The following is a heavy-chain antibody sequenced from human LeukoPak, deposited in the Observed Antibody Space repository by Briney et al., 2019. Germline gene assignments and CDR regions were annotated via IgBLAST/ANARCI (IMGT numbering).Heavy chain of an antibody. CDR1: GFTFSNYA. CDR2: ISGSGGST. D-gene: IGHD6-13*01. Sequence: PGGSLRLSCAASGFTFSNYAMSWVRQAPGKGLEWVSGISGSGGSTYNADSVKGRFTISRDNSKNTLYLQMNSLRADDTAVYYCAKGGGSNWFSPLDCWGQGTLVTVSS. J-gene: IGHJ4*02. V-gene: IGHV3-23*01. CDR3: AKGGGSNWFSPLDC.